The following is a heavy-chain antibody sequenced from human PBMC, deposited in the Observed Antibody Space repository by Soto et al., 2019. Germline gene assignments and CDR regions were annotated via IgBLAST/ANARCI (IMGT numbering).Heavy chain of an antibody. V-gene: IGHV1-46*01. CDR1: GYSFTSYS. J-gene: IGHJ4*02. D-gene: IGHD1-7*01. CDR3: ARDAPFPITGTTFDY. Sequence: ASVKVSCKASGYSFTSYSIHWVRQAPGQGLEWVGMINPGGGITAYAQNFQGRATMTRDTSTTTVYVELSSLRSEDTAVYYCARDAPFPITGTTFDYWRQGTLVTVSS. CDR2: INPGGGIT.